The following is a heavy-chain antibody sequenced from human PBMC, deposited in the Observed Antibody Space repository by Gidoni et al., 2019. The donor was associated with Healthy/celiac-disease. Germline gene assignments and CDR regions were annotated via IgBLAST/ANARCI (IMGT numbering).Heavy chain of an antibody. V-gene: IGHV1-69*01. CDR1: GGTFSSYA. D-gene: IGHD3-3*01. CDR2: IIPIFGTA. CDR3: ARDDDFWSGYSSNYYYGMDV. Sequence: QVQLVQSGAEVKKPGSSVKVSCKASGGTFSSYAISWVRQAPGQGLEWMGGIIPIFGTANYAQKFQGRVTITADESTSTAYMELSSLRSEDTAVYYCARDDDFWSGYSSNYYYGMDVWGQGTTVTVSS. J-gene: IGHJ6*02.